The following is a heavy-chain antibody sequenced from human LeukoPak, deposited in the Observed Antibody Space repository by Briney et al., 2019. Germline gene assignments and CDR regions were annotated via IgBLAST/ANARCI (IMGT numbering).Heavy chain of an antibody. Sequence: ASVKVSCKASGYTFTSYGISWVRQAPGQGLEWMGWISAYNGNTNFAQRLQGRVTMTTDTSTSTAYMELRSLRSDDTAVYYCARGLQENLAWLQAFSAFDIWGQGTMVTVSS. CDR3: ARGLQENLAWLQAFSAFDI. V-gene: IGHV1-18*01. J-gene: IGHJ3*02. D-gene: IGHD6-19*01. CDR2: ISAYNGNT. CDR1: GYTFTSYG.